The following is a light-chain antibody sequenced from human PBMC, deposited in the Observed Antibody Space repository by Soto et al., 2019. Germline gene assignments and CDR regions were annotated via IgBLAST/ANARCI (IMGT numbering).Light chain of an antibody. CDR1: QGISSY. CDR2: AAS. V-gene: IGKV1-8*01. CDR3: QQYYSYPPT. Sequence: AIRMTQSPSSFSASTGDSVTITCRASQGISSYLAWYQQKPGKAPKLLIYAASTLQSGVPSRFSGSGSGTDFTLTIGCLQSEDFATYYCQQYYSYPPTFGGGTKVEIK. J-gene: IGKJ4*01.